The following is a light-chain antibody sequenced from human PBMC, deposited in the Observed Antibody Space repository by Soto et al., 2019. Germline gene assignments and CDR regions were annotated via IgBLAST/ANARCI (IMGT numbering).Light chain of an antibody. CDR1: QSVFYSSNNKNY. Sequence: DIVMTQSPDSLAVSLGERATINCKSSQSVFYSSNNKNYLVWYQQRPGKPPKPLIYWASTRESGVPDRFSGSGSGKDFTLTISSLQAEDVAVYYCHQYSSTPSTFGQGTKLEIK. V-gene: IGKV4-1*01. CDR2: WAS. CDR3: HQYSSTPST. J-gene: IGKJ2*01.